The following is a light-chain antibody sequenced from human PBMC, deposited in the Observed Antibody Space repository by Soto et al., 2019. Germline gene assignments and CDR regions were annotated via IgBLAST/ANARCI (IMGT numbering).Light chain of an antibody. CDR3: QQYGNSPRT. CDR1: QSFRGL. V-gene: IGKV3-11*01. CDR2: DAY. J-gene: IGKJ5*01. Sequence: EIVLTQSPVTLSLSPGERATLSCRASQSFRGLLAWYQQKPGQAPRLLIYDAYNRATGIPPSFSGSGSGTDFTLTISRLEPEDFAVYFCQQYGNSPRTFGQGTRLE.